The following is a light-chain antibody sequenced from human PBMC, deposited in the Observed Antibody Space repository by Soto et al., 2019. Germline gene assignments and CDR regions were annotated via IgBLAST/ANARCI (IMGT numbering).Light chain of an antibody. Sequence: DIQMTQSPSTLSASVGDRVTITCRASQTISSWLAWYQQKPGKVPKLLIYMASGLHSGVPSRFSGSGSGTEFTLTISSVQPDDFATYYCQHYNSYPYTFGQGTKLEIK. V-gene: IGKV1-5*03. J-gene: IGKJ2*01. CDR2: MAS. CDR3: QHYNSYPYT. CDR1: QTISSW.